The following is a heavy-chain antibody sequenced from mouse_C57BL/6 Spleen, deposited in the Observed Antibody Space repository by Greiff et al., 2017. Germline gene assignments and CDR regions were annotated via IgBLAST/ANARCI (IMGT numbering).Heavy chain of an antibody. CDR1: GYAFSSYW. CDR3: ARRRIYYGNFDY. CDR2: IYPGDGDT. J-gene: IGHJ2*01. Sequence: VQLQESGAELVKPGASVKISCTASGYAFSSYWMNWVKQRPGKGLEWIGQIYPGDGDTNYNGKFKGKATLTADKSSITAYMQLSSLTSEDSAVYFGARRRIYYGNFDYWGQGTTLTVSS. D-gene: IGHD2-1*01. V-gene: IGHV1-80*01.